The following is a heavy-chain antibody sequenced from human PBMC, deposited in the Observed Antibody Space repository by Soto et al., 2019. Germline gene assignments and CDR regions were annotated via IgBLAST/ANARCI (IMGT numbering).Heavy chain of an antibody. CDR2: ISAYNGNT. D-gene: IGHD3-16*01. CDR3: ARGLLIITFGGVISDAFDT. CDR1: GYTFTSYG. J-gene: IGHJ3*02. Sequence: QVQLVQSGAEVKKPGASVKVSCKASGYTFTSYGISWVRQAPGQGLEWMGWISAYNGNTNYAQKLQGRVTMTTDTATSSGYMELRSLRSDDTAVYYCARGLLIITFGGVISDAFDTWGQGTMVTVSS. V-gene: IGHV1-18*01.